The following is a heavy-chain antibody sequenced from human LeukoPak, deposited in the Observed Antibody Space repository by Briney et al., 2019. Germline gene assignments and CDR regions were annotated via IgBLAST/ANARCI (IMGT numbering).Heavy chain of an antibody. CDR3: AKGDYYHSSGSSLLVDH. D-gene: IGHD3-22*01. J-gene: IGHJ4*02. Sequence: GGSLRLSCAASGFTFSSYWMSWVRQAPGKGLEWVANIKQDGSEKYYVDSVKGRFTISRDNAKNSLYLQMNSLRAEDTAVYYCAKGDYYHSSGSSLLVDHWGQGTLVTVSS. CDR2: IKQDGSEK. CDR1: GFTFSSYW. V-gene: IGHV3-7*05.